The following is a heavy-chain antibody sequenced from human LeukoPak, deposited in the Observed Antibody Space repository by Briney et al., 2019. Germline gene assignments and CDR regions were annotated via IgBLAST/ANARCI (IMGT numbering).Heavy chain of an antibody. D-gene: IGHD3-10*01. Sequence: ASVKVSCKASGYTFTGYYMHWVRQAPGQGLEWMGWINPNSGGTNYAQKFQGRVTMTRDTSISTAYMELSRLRSDDTAVYYCARSSYYYGSGSYWSYYYYMDVWGKGTTVTVSS. CDR2: INPNSGGT. CDR3: ARSSYYYGSGSYWSYYYYMDV. J-gene: IGHJ6*03. V-gene: IGHV1-2*02. CDR1: GYTFTGYY.